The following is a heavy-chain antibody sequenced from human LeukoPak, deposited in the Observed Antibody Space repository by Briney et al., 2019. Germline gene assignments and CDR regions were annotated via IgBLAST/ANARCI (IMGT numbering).Heavy chain of an antibody. CDR1: GFTFSNFW. Sequence: PGGSLRLSCAASGFTFSNFWMTWVRQAPGKGLEWVANIKQDGSEKYYVDSVKGRFTISRDNAKNSLYLQMNSLRAEDTAVYYCARAPNYYYGMDVWGQGTTVTVSS. V-gene: IGHV3-7*03. CDR2: IKQDGSEK. CDR3: ARAPNYYYGMDV. J-gene: IGHJ6*02.